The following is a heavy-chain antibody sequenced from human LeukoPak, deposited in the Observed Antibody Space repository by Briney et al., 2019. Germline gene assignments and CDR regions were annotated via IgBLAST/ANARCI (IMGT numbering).Heavy chain of an antibody. Sequence: ASVQVSCKACRYTFTGYYMHWVRPAPPRGLEGMGWINPNSGGTNYAQKFQGRVTMTRDTSISTAYMELSRLRSDDTAVYYCARDLTRSSGWYGYWGQGTLVTVSS. D-gene: IGHD6-19*01. V-gene: IGHV1-2*02. J-gene: IGHJ4*02. CDR2: INPNSGGT. CDR1: RYTFTGYY. CDR3: ARDLTRSSGWYGY.